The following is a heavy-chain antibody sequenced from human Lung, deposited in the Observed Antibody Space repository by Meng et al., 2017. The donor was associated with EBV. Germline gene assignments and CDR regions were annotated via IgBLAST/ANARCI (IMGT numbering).Heavy chain of an antibody. Sequence: VQPVQAGAEVKKPGASVKTSCKASGYTFTTYPMHWVRHAPGQRPEWVGWINPGNGITKYSHKFQDRVTIIRDTSANTAYLELRSLRLEDTAVYYCARGIEVVGTGYFWGQGSLVTVSS. D-gene: IGHD6-19*01. V-gene: IGHV1-3*01. CDR3: ARGIEVVGTGYF. CDR1: GYTFTTYP. J-gene: IGHJ4*02. CDR2: INPGNGIT.